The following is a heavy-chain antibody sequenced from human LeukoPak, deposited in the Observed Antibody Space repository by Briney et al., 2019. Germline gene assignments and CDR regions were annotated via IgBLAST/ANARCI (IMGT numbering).Heavy chain of an antibody. CDR2: ISSSSSYI. Sequence: PGGSLRLSCAAPGFTFSSYSMNWVRQAPGKGLEWVSSISSSSSYIYYADSVKGRFTISRDNAKNSLYLQMNSLRAEDTAVYYCARDPRIAVAGTDYWGQGTLVTVSS. J-gene: IGHJ4*02. D-gene: IGHD6-19*01. CDR1: GFTFSSYS. V-gene: IGHV3-21*01. CDR3: ARDPRIAVAGTDY.